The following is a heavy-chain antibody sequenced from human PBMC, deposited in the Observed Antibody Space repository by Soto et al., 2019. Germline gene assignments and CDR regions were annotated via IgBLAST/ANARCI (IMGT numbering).Heavy chain of an antibody. J-gene: IGHJ6*02. D-gene: IGHD2-21*02. V-gene: IGHV3-30-3*01. Sequence: PGGSLRLSCAASGFTFSSYAMHWVRQAPGKGLEWVAVISYDGSNKYYADSVKGRFTISRDNSKNTLYLQMNSLRAEDTAVYYCAREVVVTAIHSPYGMDVWGQGTTVTVSS. CDR3: AREVVVTAIHSPYGMDV. CDR1: GFTFSSYA. CDR2: ISYDGSNK.